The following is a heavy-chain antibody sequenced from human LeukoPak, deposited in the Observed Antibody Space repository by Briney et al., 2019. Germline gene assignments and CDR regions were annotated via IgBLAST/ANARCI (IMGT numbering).Heavy chain of an antibody. J-gene: IGHJ4*02. V-gene: IGHV1-2*02. CDR1: GYTFTDYY. D-gene: IGHD2-15*01. CDR2: INSNSGDT. Sequence: GASVKVSCKASGYTFTDYYIHWVRQAPGQGLEWMGWINSNSGDTKYAQTFQGRVTMTRDTSISTFYMDLIGLRSDDTAVYYCAKDKDTSSWGYYDYWGQGTLVTVSS. CDR3: AKDKDTSSWGYYDY.